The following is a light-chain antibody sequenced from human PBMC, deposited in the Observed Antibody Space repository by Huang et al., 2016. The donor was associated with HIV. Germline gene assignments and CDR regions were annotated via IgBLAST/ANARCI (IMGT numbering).Light chain of an antibody. CDR1: QSVSSSY. J-gene: IGKJ1*01. CDR2: GAS. Sequence: IVLTQSPGTLSLSPGERATLACRASQSVSSSYLAWYQQNPGQAPRLLIYGASSRATGIPDRFSGSGSGTDFTLTISRLEPEGFAVYYWQQYGSSPWTFGQGTKVEIK. CDR3: QQYGSSPWT. V-gene: IGKV3-20*01.